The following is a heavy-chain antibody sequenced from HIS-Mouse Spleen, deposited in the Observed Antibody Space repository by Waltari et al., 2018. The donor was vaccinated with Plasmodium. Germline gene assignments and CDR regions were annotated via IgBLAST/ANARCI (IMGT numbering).Heavy chain of an antibody. CDR1: GGSFRGYY. CDR2: INHSGST. V-gene: IGHV4-34*01. CDR3: ARLVVVASKDSY. J-gene: IGHJ4*02. Sequence: QVQLQQWGAGLWKPSETLSLTCAFYGGSFRGYYWSGIRQPPGKGLEWIGEINHSGSTNYNPSLKSRVTISVDTSKNQFSLKLSSVTAADTAVYYCARLVVVASKDSYWGQGTLVTVSS. D-gene: IGHD2-15*01.